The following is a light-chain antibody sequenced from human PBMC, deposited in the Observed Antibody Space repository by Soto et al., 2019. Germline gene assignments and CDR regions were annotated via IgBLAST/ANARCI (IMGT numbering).Light chain of an antibody. CDR2: EGT. Sequence: SALTQPASVSGSLGQSITISCPGSSSDVGTYYFVSWYQQHPGKVPKLMIYEGTKRPSGVSDRFSGSKSGNTASMTISGLQAEDEANYYCCSYAGNNIFVFGTGTKGTVL. CDR3: CSYAGNNIFV. CDR1: SSDVGTYYF. V-gene: IGLV2-23*01. J-gene: IGLJ1*01.